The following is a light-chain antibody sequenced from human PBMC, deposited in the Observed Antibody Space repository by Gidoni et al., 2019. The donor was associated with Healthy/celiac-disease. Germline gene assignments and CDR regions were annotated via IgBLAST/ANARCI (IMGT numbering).Light chain of an antibody. CDR1: QSIRSY. CDR2: ASS. CDR3: QQSYSTPPWT. Sequence: DIQLTQSPSSLSASVGDRVTITCRASQSIRSYLNWYQQKPGKDPKLLIYASSSLQSGVPSRFSGSGSGTDFTLTISSLQPEDFATYYCQQSYSTPPWTFGQGTKVEIK. V-gene: IGKV1-39*01. J-gene: IGKJ1*01.